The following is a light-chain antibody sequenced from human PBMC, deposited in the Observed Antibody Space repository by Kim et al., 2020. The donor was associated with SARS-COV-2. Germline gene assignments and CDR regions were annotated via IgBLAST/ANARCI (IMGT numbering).Light chain of an antibody. V-gene: IGLV4-69*01. CDR1: SGHSSYG. CDR3: QTWGTGIWV. Sequence: ASVKLTCTLSSGHSSYGMAWHQQQPEEGPGYLMKLNSDGSHSKGDGIPDRFSGSSSGAERYLTISSLQSEDEADYYCQTWGTGIWVFGGGTQLTVL. J-gene: IGLJ3*02. CDR2: LNSDGSH.